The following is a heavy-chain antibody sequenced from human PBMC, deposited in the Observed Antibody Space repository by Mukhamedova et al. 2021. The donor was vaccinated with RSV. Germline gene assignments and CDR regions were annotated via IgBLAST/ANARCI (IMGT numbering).Heavy chain of an antibody. Sequence: RGRFTISRDNSKNTLYLQMNSLRPEDTAVYYCAKLIAVTGTRDSWGHGTLVT. CDR3: AKLIAVTGTRDS. V-gene: IGHV3-30*02. J-gene: IGHJ5*01. D-gene: IGHD6-19*01.